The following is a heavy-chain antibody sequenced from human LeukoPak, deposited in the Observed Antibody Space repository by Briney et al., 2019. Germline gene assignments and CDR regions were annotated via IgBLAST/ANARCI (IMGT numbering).Heavy chain of an antibody. CDR3: ARGPGLAMGKGYFDY. CDR1: GFTFSNAW. Sequence: GGSLSLSCAASGFTFSNAWMSWVRQAPGKGLEWVSVIYSDDSTYYADSVKGRFTISRHNSKNTLYLQMNSLRAEDTAVYYCARGPGLAMGKGYFDYCGQGTLVTVSS. D-gene: IGHD5-18*01. J-gene: IGHJ4*02. V-gene: IGHV3-53*04. CDR2: IYSDDST.